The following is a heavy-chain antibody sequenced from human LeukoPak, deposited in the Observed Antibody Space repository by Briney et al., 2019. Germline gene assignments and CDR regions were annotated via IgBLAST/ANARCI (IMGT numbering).Heavy chain of an antibody. Sequence: GGSLRLSCAASGFTFSSYWMTWVRQAPGKGLEWVSSISSSSSYIYYADSVKGRFTISRDNAKNSLYLQMNSLRAEDTAVYYCARGPPYSSSPNWFDPWGQGTLVTVSS. V-gene: IGHV3-21*01. J-gene: IGHJ5*02. CDR1: GFTFSSYW. CDR2: ISSSSSYI. CDR3: ARGPPYSSSPNWFDP. D-gene: IGHD6-13*01.